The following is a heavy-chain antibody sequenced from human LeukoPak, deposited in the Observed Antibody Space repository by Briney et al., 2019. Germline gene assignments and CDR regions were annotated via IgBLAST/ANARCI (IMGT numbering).Heavy chain of an antibody. Sequence: SETLSLTCTVSGGSVSSADYYWSWIRQPPGKGLEWIGYMYYTGSTYYNPSLKSRLTISVDTSKNQFSLKLSSVTAADTAVYYCARRPPGYSSSWSGYAFDIWGQGTMVTVSS. V-gene: IGHV4-30-4*02. J-gene: IGHJ3*02. CDR3: ARRPPGYSSSWSGYAFDI. D-gene: IGHD6-13*01. CDR2: MYYTGST. CDR1: GGSVSSADYY.